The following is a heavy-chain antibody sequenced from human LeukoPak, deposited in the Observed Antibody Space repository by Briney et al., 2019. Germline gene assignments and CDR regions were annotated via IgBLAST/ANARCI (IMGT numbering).Heavy chain of an antibody. D-gene: IGHD3-16*01. Sequence: ASVKVSCKASGYTFTGYYMHWVRQAPGQGLEWMGWINPNSGGTNYAQKFQGRVTMTRDTSISTAYMELSRLRSDDTAVYYCAKNLRAIGAKCLGKLLEPYYYYGLASGAKGPRSPSP. V-gene: IGHV1-2*02. CDR2: INPNSGGT. CDR3: AKNLRAIGAKCLGKLLEPYYYYGLAS. J-gene: IGHJ6*02. CDR1: GYTFTGYY.